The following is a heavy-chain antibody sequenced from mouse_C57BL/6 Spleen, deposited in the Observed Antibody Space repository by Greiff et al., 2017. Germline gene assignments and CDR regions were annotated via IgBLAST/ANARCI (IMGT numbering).Heavy chain of an antibody. D-gene: IGHD1-1*01. CDR3: ARGAYYGSSYFDY. CDR1: GYAFSSSW. V-gene: IGHV1-82*01. Sequence: QVQLQQSGPELVKPGASVKISCKASGYAFSSSWMNWVKQRPGKGLEWIGRIYPGDGDTNYNGKFKGKATLTADKSSSPAYMQLSSLTSEDSAVYFCARGAYYGSSYFDYWGQGTTLTVSS. CDR2: IYPGDGDT. J-gene: IGHJ2*01.